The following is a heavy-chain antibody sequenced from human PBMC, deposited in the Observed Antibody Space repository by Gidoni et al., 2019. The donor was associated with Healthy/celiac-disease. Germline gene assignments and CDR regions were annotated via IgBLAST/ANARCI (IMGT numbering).Heavy chain of an antibody. CDR1: GGSISSGSYY. V-gene: IGHV4-61*02. J-gene: IGHJ6*02. Sequence: QVQLQESGPGLVKPSQTLSLTCTVSGGSISSGSYYWSWIRQPAGKGLEWIGRIYTSGSTNYNPSLKSRVTISVDTSKNQFSLKLSSVTAADTAVYYCASGYSSGWYRGSGMDVWGQGTTVTVSS. CDR3: ASGYSSGWYRGSGMDV. CDR2: IYTSGST. D-gene: IGHD6-19*01.